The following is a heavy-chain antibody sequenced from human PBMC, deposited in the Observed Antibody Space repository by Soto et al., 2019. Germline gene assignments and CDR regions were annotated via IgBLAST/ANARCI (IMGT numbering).Heavy chain of an antibody. CDR2: ISYDGSNK. Sequence: GGSLRLSCAASGFTFSSYGMHWVRQAPGKGLEWVAVISYDGSNKYYADSVKGRFTISRDNSKNTLYLQMNSLRAEDTAVYYCAKAGDTDILTGYYKEIDYWGQGTLVTVSS. V-gene: IGHV3-30*18. J-gene: IGHJ4*02. D-gene: IGHD3-9*01. CDR1: GFTFSSYG. CDR3: AKAGDTDILTGYYKEIDY.